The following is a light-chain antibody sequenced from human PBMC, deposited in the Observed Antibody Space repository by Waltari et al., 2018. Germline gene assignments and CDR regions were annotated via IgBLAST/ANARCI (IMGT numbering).Light chain of an antibody. CDR2: DVS. Sequence: QSALTQPASASGSPGQSVTIPCPGTTTADGGFAFVSWYRPRPGRDIRLLIYDVSSRPSGVSTRFSGSKSGNTASLTISGLQAEDEADYYCSSYTDIGTLVLFGGGTKLTVL. CDR3: SSYTDIGTLVL. CDR1: TTADGGFAF. J-gene: IGLJ3*02. V-gene: IGLV2-14*03.